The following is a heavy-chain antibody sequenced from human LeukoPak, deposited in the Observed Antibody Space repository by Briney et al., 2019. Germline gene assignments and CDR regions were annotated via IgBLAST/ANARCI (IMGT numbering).Heavy chain of an antibody. D-gene: IGHD3-10*01. CDR3: TTGPYDYGSGTYYH. Sequence: GGSLRLSCAASGFTFSNAWMSWVRQAPGKGLEGVGRIKSKTDGWTTDYAAPVKGRFTISRDDSKNTLYVQMNSLKTEDTAMYYCTTGPYDYGSGTYYHWGQGTLVTVSS. CDR1: GFTFSNAW. CDR2: IKSKTDGWTT. J-gene: IGHJ4*02. V-gene: IGHV3-15*01.